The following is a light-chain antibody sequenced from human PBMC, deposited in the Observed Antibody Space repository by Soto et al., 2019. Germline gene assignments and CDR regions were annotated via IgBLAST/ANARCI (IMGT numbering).Light chain of an antibody. CDR1: QSVSNA. J-gene: IGKJ2*01. Sequence: DIVLTQSPATLSLSPGERATFSCRASQSVSNAVAWYQQKGGHAPSLLIYDTFNRATGIPARFSGSGFGTDFTLTISSLEPEDFADYYCQQRSNWPNTFGQGTKLEIK. CDR3: QQRSNWPNT. V-gene: IGKV3-11*01. CDR2: DTF.